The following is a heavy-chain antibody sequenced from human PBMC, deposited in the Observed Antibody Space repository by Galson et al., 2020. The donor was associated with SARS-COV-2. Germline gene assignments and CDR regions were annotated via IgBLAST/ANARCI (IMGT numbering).Heavy chain of an antibody. V-gene: IGHV4-4*07. CDR2: IYTSGSS. D-gene: IGHD1-20*01. CDR3: ARDVGIPTLGYYFDS. J-gene: IGHJ4*02. Sequence: SETLSLTCNVSGGSISSYYWNWIRQPAGKGLEWIGRIYTSGSSNYTPYLKSRVTMSADTSNNQFTLKLRSVTAADTAIYYCARDVGIPTLGYYFDSWGQGILVTVSS. CDR1: GGSISSYY.